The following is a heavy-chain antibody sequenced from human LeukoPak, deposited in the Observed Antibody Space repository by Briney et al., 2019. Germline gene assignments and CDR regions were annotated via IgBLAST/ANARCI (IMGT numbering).Heavy chain of an antibody. CDR3: AGETSTGKYPQNVPDY. D-gene: IGHD2-8*02. V-gene: IGHV3-74*01. CDR2: INSDGSSI. J-gene: IGHJ4*02. Sequence: TGGSLRLSCAASGFTFSSYWMHWVRQAPGKGLVWVSRINSDGSSIAYADSVQGRFTISRDNAKNTLYLQVSSLSVEDTAVYYCAGETSTGKYPQNVPDYWGQGTLVTVSS. CDR1: GFTFSSYW.